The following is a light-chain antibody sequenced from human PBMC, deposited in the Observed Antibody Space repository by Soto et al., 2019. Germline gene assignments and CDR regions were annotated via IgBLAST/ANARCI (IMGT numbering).Light chain of an antibody. CDR1: QSVDSDA. J-gene: IGKJ4*01. CDR3: QQYGSSPLT. V-gene: IGKV3-20*01. CDR2: RGS. Sequence: EVVLTQSPGTLSLSPGERATLSCRASQSVDSDALAWYQQKPGQAPRLLIFRGSFRATGVPDRFSGSQSGTDFTLTISGLEPEDFAVYYCQQYGSSPLTFGGGTRV.